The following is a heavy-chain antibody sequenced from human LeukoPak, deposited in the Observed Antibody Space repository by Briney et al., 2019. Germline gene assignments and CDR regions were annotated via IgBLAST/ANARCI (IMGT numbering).Heavy chain of an antibody. CDR1: GYTFTSYG. CDR2: ISAYNGNT. V-gene: IGHV1-18*01. Sequence: ASVKVSCKASGYTFTSYGISWVRQAPGQGLEWMGWISAYNGNTNYAQKLQGRVTMTTDTSTSTAYMELRSLRSDDTAVYYCARDPFPLRLGELSSPHFDYWGQGTLVTVSS. D-gene: IGHD3-16*02. CDR3: ARDPFPLRLGELSSPHFDY. J-gene: IGHJ4*02.